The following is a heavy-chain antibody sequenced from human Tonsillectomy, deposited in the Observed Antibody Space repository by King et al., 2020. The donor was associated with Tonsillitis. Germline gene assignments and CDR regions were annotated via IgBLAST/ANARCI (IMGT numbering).Heavy chain of an antibody. V-gene: IGHV3-30*18. Sequence: VQLVESGGGVVQPGRSLRLSCAASGFTFSSYGMHWVRQAPGKGLEWVAVISYDGSNKYYADSVKGRFTISRDNSKNTLYLQMNSLIAEDTAVYYCAKASYSSSWYGGVYYYGMDVWGQGTTVTVSS. D-gene: IGHD6-13*01. J-gene: IGHJ6*02. CDR1: GFTFSSYG. CDR3: AKASYSSSWYGGVYYYGMDV. CDR2: ISYDGSNK.